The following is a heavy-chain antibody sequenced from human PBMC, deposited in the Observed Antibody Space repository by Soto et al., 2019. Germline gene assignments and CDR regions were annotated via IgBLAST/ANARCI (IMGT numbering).Heavy chain of an antibody. V-gene: IGHV3-30*18. Sequence: QVQLVESGGGVVQPGRSLRLSCAVSGFTFSDYGMHWVRQAPGKGLEWVAVMSYAGTYKYYADSVKGRFTISRDLSGNTLCLQMNSLRREDTAVYFCAKEMYPRTVLDSSSPWGDYWGQGTLVTVSS. J-gene: IGHJ4*02. CDR3: AKEMYPRTVLDSSSPWGDY. CDR2: MSYAGTYK. D-gene: IGHD6-6*01. CDR1: GFTFSDYG.